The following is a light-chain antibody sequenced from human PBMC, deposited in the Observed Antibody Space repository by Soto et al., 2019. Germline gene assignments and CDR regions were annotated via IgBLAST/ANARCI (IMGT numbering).Light chain of an antibody. V-gene: IGKV1-9*01. CDR2: AAS. Sequence: DIQLTQSPSFLSASVGDRVTIPCRASQGITNHLAWYQQKPGKAPKLLIYAASTLQSGVPSRFSGSGSGTDFTLTISSLQPEDFATYYCQQLHDYPITFGQGTRLEIK. J-gene: IGKJ5*01. CDR1: QGITNH. CDR3: QQLHDYPIT.